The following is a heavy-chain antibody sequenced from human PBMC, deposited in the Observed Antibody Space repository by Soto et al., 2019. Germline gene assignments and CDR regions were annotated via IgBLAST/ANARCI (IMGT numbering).Heavy chain of an antibody. CDR3: CSGSGSYYYYYGMDV. Sequence: GESLKISCAASGFTFSSYGMHWVRQAPGKGLEWVAVIWYDGSNKYYADSVKGRFTISRDNSKNTLYLQMNSLRAEDTAVYYCCSGSGSYYYYYGMDVWGQGTTVTVSS. D-gene: IGHD3-10*01. CDR2: IWYDGSNK. CDR1: GFTFSSYG. J-gene: IGHJ6*02. V-gene: IGHV3-33*01.